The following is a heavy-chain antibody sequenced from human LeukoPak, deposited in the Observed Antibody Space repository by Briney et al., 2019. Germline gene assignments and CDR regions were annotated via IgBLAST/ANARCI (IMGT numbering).Heavy chain of an antibody. V-gene: IGHV3-21*01. Sequence: GGSLRLSCAASGFTFSSYTMNSVRQAPGKGLEWVSSISTSSSYIYYADSVKGRFTISRDNARNSLYLQMNTLRAEDTAVYSCARGADGVSSNSRGWFDPWGQGTLVTVSS. CDR3: ARGADGVSSNSRGWFDP. J-gene: IGHJ5*02. D-gene: IGHD2-15*01. CDR1: GFTFSSYT. CDR2: ISTSSSYI.